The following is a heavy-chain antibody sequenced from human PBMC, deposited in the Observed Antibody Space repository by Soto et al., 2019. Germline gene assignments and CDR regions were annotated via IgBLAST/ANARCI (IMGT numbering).Heavy chain of an antibody. V-gene: IGHV1-8*01. CDR3: ARETHNWNDFSCVY. D-gene: IGHD1-1*01. Sequence: ASVKVSCKASGYTFTSYDINWVRQATGQGLEWMGWMNPNSGNTGYAQKLQGRVTMTRNTSISTAYMEMSSLRSEDTAVYYCARETHNWNDFSCVYWVQGTLVTVSS. J-gene: IGHJ4*02. CDR2: MNPNSGNT. CDR1: GYTFTSYD.